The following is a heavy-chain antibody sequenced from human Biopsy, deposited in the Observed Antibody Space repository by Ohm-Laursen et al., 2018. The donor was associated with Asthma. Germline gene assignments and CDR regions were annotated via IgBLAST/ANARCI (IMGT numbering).Heavy chain of an antibody. CDR1: GFSFSNYY. Sequence: SLRLSCAASGFSFSNYYMSWIRQAPGKGLEWISYINGKSNSIEYADSVEGRFTISRDNAKNSLYLQMNSLGPEDTAVYYCARDMGAGPNQPPSGSGSSHLYGMDVWGQGTTVTVSS. D-gene: IGHD3-10*01. CDR3: ARDMGAGPNQPPSGSGSSHLYGMDV. V-gene: IGHV3-11*01. CDR2: INGKSNSI. J-gene: IGHJ6*02.